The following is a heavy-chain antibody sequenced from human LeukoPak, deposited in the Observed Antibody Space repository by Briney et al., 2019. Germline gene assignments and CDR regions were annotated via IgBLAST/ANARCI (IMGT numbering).Heavy chain of an antibody. V-gene: IGHV3-30-3*01. CDR2: ISYDGSNK. CDR1: GFTFSSYA. CDR3: ARPMGADGAFDI. D-gene: IGHD1-26*01. J-gene: IGHJ3*02. Sequence: PGGSLRLSCAASGFTFSSYAMHWVRQAPGKGLEWVAVISYDGSNKYYADSVKGRFTISRDNSKNTLYLQMNSLRAEDTAVYYCARPMGADGAFDIWGQGTMVTVSS.